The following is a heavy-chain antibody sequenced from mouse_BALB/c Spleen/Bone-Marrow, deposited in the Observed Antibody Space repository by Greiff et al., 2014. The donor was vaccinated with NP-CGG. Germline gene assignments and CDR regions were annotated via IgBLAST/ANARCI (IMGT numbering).Heavy chain of an antibody. D-gene: IGHD2-4*01. CDR3: VRENYDYDGDAMDY. V-gene: IGHV1-4*02. Sequence: VQLQESAAELARPGASVKMSCKTCGYTFTYYTMHWVKQRPGQGLEWIGYINPSSGYTDYNQKFKDKTTLTTDKSSSTAYLQLSSLTSEDSAVYYCVRENYDYDGDAMDYWGQGTSVTVSS. CDR2: INPSSGYT. CDR1: GYTFTYYT. J-gene: IGHJ4*01.